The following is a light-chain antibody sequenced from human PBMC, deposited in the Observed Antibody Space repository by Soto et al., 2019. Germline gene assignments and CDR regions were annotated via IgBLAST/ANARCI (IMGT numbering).Light chain of an antibody. J-gene: IGLJ2*01. CDR3: AAWDDSLNGLV. V-gene: IGLV1-44*01. CDR2: SNN. Sequence: QSVLTQPPSASGPPGQRVTISCSGSSSNIGSNNVNWYQQLPGTAPKLLMYSNNQRPSGVPDRFSGSKSGTSASLAISGLQSEDEAGYYCAAWDDSLNGLVFGGGTKVTVL. CDR1: SSNIGSNN.